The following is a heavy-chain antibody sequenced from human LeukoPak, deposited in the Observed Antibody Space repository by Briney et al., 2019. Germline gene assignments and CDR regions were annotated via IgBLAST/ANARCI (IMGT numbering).Heavy chain of an antibody. CDR3: AREVYYYDSGSYFNY. CDR2: TYTSGST. V-gene: IGHV4-4*07. J-gene: IGHJ4*02. CDR1: SGSISSYY. D-gene: IGHD3-10*01. Sequence: SETLSLTCTVSSGSISSYYWSWIRQPAGKGLEWIGRTYTSGSTNYNPSLKSRVTMSVDTSKNQFSLKLSSVTAADTAVYYCAREVYYYDSGSYFNYWGQGTLVTVSS.